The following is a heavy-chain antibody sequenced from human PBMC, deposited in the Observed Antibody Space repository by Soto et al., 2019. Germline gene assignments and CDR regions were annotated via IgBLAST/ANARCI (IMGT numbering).Heavy chain of an antibody. D-gene: IGHD1-26*01. V-gene: IGHV1-3*01. CDR1: GYTFSSFA. CDR3: ARKVGASAY. Sequence: QVQLVQSGAEVKKPGASVKVSCKASGYTFSSFAIHWVRQAPGQRLEWMGWINAGNGDTKYSQKFQGRVTIARDTAASTAYMELGSLTFEDTAVYYCARKVGASAYWGQGTLVTASS. CDR2: INAGNGDT. J-gene: IGHJ4*02.